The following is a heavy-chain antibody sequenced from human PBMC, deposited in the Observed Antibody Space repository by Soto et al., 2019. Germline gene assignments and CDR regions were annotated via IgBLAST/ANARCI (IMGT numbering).Heavy chain of an antibody. V-gene: IGHV3-23*01. J-gene: IGHJ4*02. Sequence: GGSLRLSCAASAFTLSSYAMSWVRQAPGKGLEWVSGISGSGGGTHYADSVKGRFTISRDNPKNTLYLQMNSLRAEDTAVYYCAKGRGEGGFDYWGQGTLVTVSS. CDR1: AFTLSSYA. CDR3: AKGRGEGGFDY. D-gene: IGHD3-10*01. CDR2: ISGSGGGT.